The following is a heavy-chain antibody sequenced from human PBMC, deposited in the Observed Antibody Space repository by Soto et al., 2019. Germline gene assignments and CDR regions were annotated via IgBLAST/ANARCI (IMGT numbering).Heavy chain of an antibody. CDR1: GGSISSGGYY. CDR2: IYYSGST. V-gene: IGHV4-31*03. J-gene: IGHJ6*02. D-gene: IGHD3-10*01. Sequence: QVQLQESGPGLVKPSQTLSLTCTVSGGSISSGGYYWSWIRQHPGKGLEWIGYIYYSGSTYYNPSLERRFNISVDPSKIQFSLKLSSVTAADTAVYYCARELRFGEDYHGRDVWGQGPTVTVSS. CDR3: ARELRFGEDYHGRDV.